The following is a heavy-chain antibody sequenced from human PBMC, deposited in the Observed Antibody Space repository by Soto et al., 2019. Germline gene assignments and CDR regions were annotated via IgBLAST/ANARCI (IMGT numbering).Heavy chain of an antibody. Sequence: GGSLRLSCAASGFTVSSNYMSWVRQAPGKGLEWVSVIYSGGSTYYADSVKGRFTISRDNSKNTLYLQMNSLRAEDTAVYYCARGRTVVVVPAAMTHDAFDIWGQGTMVTVSS. J-gene: IGHJ3*02. V-gene: IGHV3-53*01. CDR2: IYSGGST. CDR1: GFTVSSNY. D-gene: IGHD2-2*01. CDR3: ARGRTVVVVPAAMTHDAFDI.